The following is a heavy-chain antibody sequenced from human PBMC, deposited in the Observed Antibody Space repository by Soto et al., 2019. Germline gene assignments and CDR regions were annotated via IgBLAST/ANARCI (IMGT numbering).Heavy chain of an antibody. V-gene: IGHV1-69*01. Sequence: QVQLVQSGAEVRKPGSSVKVSCKASGGTFSRYAINWVGQAPGQGLEWMGGIIPMFGTTNYAQKFKGRVTITADESTSTVYMELNTLRSEDAAVYYCARASIHGSSWYFWFDPWGQGTLVTVSS. D-gene: IGHD6-13*01. J-gene: IGHJ5*01. CDR2: IIPMFGTT. CDR1: GGTFSRYA. CDR3: ARASIHGSSWYFWFDP.